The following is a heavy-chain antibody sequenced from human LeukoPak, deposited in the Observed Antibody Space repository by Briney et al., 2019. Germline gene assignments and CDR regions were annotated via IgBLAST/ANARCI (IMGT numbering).Heavy chain of an antibody. CDR2: ISYDGSNK. V-gene: IGHV3-30*04. CDR3: AREPNQYCSSASGNGMGGGFPL. J-gene: IGHJ4*01. Sequence: AGRSLRLSCIASGFILSNYAIHWVRQAPGKGLEWVALISYDGSNKYYADSVKGRFTISRDNSKNTLYLQMNSLRAEDTAVFYCAREPNQYCSSASGNGMGGGFPLWGEARLVTVSS. D-gene: IGHD2-2*01. CDR1: GFILSNYA.